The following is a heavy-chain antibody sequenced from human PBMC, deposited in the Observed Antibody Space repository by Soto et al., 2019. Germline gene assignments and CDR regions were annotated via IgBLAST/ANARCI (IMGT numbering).Heavy chain of an antibody. J-gene: IGHJ6*02. Sequence: GGSLRLSCAASGFTFSSYGMHWVRQAPGKGLEWVSSISSSSSYIYYADSVKGRFTISRDNAKNSLYLQMNSLRAEDTAVYYCARDVIEMATSAYYYYYGMDIWGQGTTVTVAS. V-gene: IGHV3-21*01. CDR3: ARDVIEMATSAYYYYYGMDI. CDR2: ISSSSSYI. D-gene: IGHD5-12*01. CDR1: GFTFSSYG.